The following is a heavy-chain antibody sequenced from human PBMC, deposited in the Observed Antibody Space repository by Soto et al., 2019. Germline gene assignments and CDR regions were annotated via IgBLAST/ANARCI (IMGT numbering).Heavy chain of an antibody. V-gene: IGHV3-30*18. J-gene: IGHJ4*02. CDR1: GFTFSSYG. D-gene: IGHD6-19*01. Sequence: PGGSLRLSCAASGFTFSSYGMHWVRQAPGKGLEWVAVISYDGSNKYYADSVKGRFTISRDNSKNTLYLQMNSLRAEDTAVYYCAKDGGYLSSGWPNYYFDYWGQGTLVTVSS. CDR2: ISYDGSNK. CDR3: AKDGGYLSSGWPNYYFDY.